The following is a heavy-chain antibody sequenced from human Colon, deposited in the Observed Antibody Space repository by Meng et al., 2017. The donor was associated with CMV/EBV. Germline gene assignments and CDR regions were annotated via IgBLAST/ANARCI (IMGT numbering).Heavy chain of an antibody. J-gene: IGHJ5*02. Sequence: SGYTFSNVGIAWVRQAPGPGLEWMGWINSYNGEAYYSQKLQHRFTMTMDTSTSTAYMELRSLRFDDTAVYYCARDRCKTCSSGWWFCPCGQGTLVTVSS. D-gene: IGHD2-15*01. V-gene: IGHV1-18*01. CDR1: GYTFSNVG. CDR3: ARDRCKTCSSGWWFCP. CDR2: INSYNGEA.